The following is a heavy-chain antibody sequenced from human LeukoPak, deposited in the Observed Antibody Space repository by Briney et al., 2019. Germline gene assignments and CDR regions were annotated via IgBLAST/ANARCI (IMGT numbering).Heavy chain of an antibody. CDR2: TYYRSKWYN. V-gene: IGHV6-1*01. D-gene: IGHD6-19*01. CDR3: ARGYSSGIDY. Sequence: SQTLSLTCAISGDSVSSNSAAWNWIRQSPSRGLEWLGRTYYRSKWYNDYAVSMRSRVSIKPDTSKNQFSLQLNSVTPEDTAVYYCARGYSSGIDYWGQGTLVTVSS. CDR1: GDSVSSNSAA. J-gene: IGHJ4*02.